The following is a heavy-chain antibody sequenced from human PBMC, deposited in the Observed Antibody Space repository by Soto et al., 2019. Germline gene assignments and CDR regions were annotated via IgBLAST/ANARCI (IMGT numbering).Heavy chain of an antibody. CDR3: ARHRYSYGVYYFDY. Sequence: PSETLSLTCTVSGGSISSYYWSWIRQPPGKGLEWIGYIYYSGGTNYNPSLTSRVTISVDTSKNQFSLKLSSVTAADTAVYYCARHRYSYGVYYFDYWG. J-gene: IGHJ4*01. V-gene: IGHV4-59*08. CDR1: GGSISSYY. CDR2: IYYSGGT. D-gene: IGHD5-18*01.